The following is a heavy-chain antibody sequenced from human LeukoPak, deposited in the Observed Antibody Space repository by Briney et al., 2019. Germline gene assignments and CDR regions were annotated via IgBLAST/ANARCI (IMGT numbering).Heavy chain of an antibody. CDR1: GFTFSSYA. J-gene: IGHJ6*02. CDR3: AKDLVSSSRRYGDYYYGMDV. V-gene: IGHV3-23*01. CDR2: ISGSGGST. D-gene: IGHD6-13*01. Sequence: GGSLRLSCAASGFTFSSYAMSWVRQAPGKGLEWVSAISGSGGSTYYADSVKGRFTISRDNSKNTLYLQMNSLRAEDTAVYYCAKDLVSSSRRYGDYYYGMDVWGQGTTVTVSS.